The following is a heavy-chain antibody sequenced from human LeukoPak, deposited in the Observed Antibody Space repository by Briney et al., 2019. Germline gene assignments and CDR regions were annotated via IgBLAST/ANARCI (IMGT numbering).Heavy chain of an antibody. Sequence: ASVKVSCKASGGTFSSYAISWVRQAPGQGLEWMGRIIPILGIANYAQKFQGRVTITADKSTSTAYMELSSLRSEDTAVYYCARDSYYDSGGLFDYWGQGTLVTVSS. J-gene: IGHJ4*02. V-gene: IGHV1-69*04. CDR1: GGTFSSYA. CDR2: IIPILGIA. CDR3: ARDSYYDSGGLFDY. D-gene: IGHD3-22*01.